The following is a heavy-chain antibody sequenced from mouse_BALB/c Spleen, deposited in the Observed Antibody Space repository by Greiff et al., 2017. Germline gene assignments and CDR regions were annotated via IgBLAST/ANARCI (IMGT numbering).Heavy chain of an antibody. CDR3: ARAGRYHWYLMS. D-gene: IGHD2-14*01. J-gene: IGHJ1*01. Sequence: DVKLVESGGGLVKPGGSLKLSCAASGFTFSDYYMYWVRQTPEKRLEWVATISDGGSYTYYPDSVKGRFTISRDNAKNNLYLQMSSLKSEDTAMYYCARAGRYHWYLMSGAQGPRSPSPQ. V-gene: IGHV5-4*02. CDR2: ISDGGSYT. CDR1: GFTFSDYY.